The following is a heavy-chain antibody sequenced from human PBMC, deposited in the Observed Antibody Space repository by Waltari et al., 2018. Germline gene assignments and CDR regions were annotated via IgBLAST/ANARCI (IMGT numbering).Heavy chain of an antibody. Sequence: EVQLVESGGGLVQPGRSLRLSCAASGFTFDDYAMHWVRQAPGKGLEWVSGISWNSGSIGYADSVKGRFTISRDNAKNSLYLQMNSLRAEDTALYYCAKDISPGIAAHHDAFDIWGQGTMVTVSS. CDR2: ISWNSGSI. CDR1: GFTFDDYA. V-gene: IGHV3-9*01. CDR3: AKDISPGIAAHHDAFDI. D-gene: IGHD6-13*01. J-gene: IGHJ3*02.